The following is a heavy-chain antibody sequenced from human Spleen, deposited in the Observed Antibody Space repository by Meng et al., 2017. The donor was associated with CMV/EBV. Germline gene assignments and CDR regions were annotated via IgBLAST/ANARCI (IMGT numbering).Heavy chain of an antibody. CDR2: IFPGDSDT. CDR3: ARRGSKGLDY. Sequence: GESLKISCKGSGYSFTSNWIGWVRQMPGKGLVWMGVIFPGDSDTRYSPSFQGQVTISADKSISTAYLQWNSLDASDTAMYYCARRGSKGLDYWGQGTLVTVSS. J-gene: IGHJ4*02. CDR1: GYSFTSNW. V-gene: IGHV5-51*01.